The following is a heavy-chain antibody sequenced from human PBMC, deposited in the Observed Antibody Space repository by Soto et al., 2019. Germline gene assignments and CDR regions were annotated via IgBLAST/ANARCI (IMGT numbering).Heavy chain of an antibody. J-gene: IGHJ6*02. D-gene: IGHD2-2*01. Sequence: PGGSLRLSCAASGFTFSSYDMHWVRQATGKGLEWVSAIGTAGDPYYPGSVKGRFTISRENAKNSLYLQMNSLRAGDTAVYYCARGVRNYCSSTSCPPKYYYYGMDVWGQGTTVTVSS. CDR1: GFTFSSYD. V-gene: IGHV3-13*05. CDR2: IGTAGDP. CDR3: ARGVRNYCSSTSCPPKYYYYGMDV.